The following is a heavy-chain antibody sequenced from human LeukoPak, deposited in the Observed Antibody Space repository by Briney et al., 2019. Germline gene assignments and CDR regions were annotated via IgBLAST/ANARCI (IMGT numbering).Heavy chain of an antibody. CDR3: ARDDCGDTCYPGGY. V-gene: IGHV1-3*01. Sequence: ASVKVSCKASGYTFTKYVVHWVRQAPGQRREWMGWINASNGDTKYSQNFQDRVTITRDTSANTAYMELSSLTSEDTPLYYCARDDCGDTCYPGGYWGQGTLVTVSS. J-gene: IGHJ4*02. CDR1: GYTFTKYV. CDR2: INASNGDT. D-gene: IGHD2-21*01.